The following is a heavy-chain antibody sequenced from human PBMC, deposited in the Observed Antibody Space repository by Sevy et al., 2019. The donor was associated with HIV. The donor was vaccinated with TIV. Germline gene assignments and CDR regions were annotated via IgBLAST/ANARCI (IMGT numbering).Heavy chain of an antibody. V-gene: IGHV4-59*01. CDR2: IYYSGST. Sequence: SETLSLTCTVPGGSISGYYWSWIRQPPGKGLEWIGYIYYSGSTDYNPSLKSRVTISVDTSKNQFSLKLSSVTAADTAVYYCARVPCSSTSCYGYYFDYWGQGTLVTVSS. D-gene: IGHD2-2*01. J-gene: IGHJ4*02. CDR3: ARVPCSSTSCYGYYFDY. CDR1: GGSISGYY.